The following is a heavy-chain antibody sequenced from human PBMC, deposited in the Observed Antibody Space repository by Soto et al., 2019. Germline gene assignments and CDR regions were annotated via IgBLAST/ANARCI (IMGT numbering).Heavy chain of an antibody. CDR3: ARGGADTAMAHDY. D-gene: IGHD5-18*01. V-gene: IGHV3-74*01. CDR1: GFTLSRYW. CDR2: LSRDGSNT. J-gene: IGHJ4*02. Sequence: QPGGSLRLSCAASGFTLSRYWMHWVRQAPGKGLEWVSRLSRDGSNTDYADSVKGRFTISRDSAKNTVYLQMNSARVEDTAVYYCARGGADTAMAHDYWGQGTLVTVSS.